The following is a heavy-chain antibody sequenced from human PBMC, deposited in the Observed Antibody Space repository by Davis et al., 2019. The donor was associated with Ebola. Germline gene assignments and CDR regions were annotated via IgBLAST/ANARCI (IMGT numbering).Heavy chain of an antibody. Sequence: ETLSLTCAVYGGSFSGYYWSWIRQPPGKGLEWVGRIRSKANSYATAYAASVKGRFTISRDDSKNTAYLQMNSLKTEDMAVYYCTGTLYDSSGIHDYWGQGTLVTVSS. J-gene: IGHJ4*02. D-gene: IGHD3-22*01. CDR3: TGTLYDSSGIHDY. V-gene: IGHV3-73*01. CDR1: GGSFSGYY. CDR2: IRSKANSYAT.